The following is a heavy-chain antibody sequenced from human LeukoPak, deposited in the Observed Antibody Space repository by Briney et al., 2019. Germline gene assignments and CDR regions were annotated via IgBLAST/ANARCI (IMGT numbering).Heavy chain of an antibody. V-gene: IGHV1-18*01. CDR1: GYTFPTYG. CDR3: ARSATNRDISASGSDYYYYGMDV. D-gene: IGHD3-10*01. Sequence: ASVKVSCKASGYTFPTYGISWVRQAPGQGLEWLGWISAYNGNTNYAQKLQGRVTMTTDTSTSTADMELRSLRSDDTAVYYCARSATNRDISASGSDYYYYGMDVWGQGTTVTVSS. J-gene: IGHJ6*02. CDR2: ISAYNGNT.